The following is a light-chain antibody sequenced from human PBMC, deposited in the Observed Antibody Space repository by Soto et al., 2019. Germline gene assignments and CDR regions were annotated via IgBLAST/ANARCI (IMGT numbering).Light chain of an antibody. CDR3: SSYTSSSTLV. CDR2: EVS. V-gene: IGLV2-14*01. J-gene: IGLJ1*01. Sequence: QSVLTQPRSVSGSPGQSVTIPCTATSSDVGGYNYVSWYHQHPGKAPKLLIYEVSNRPSGVSNRFSGSKSGNTASLTISGLQAEDEADYYCSSYTSSSTLVFGTGTKVTVL. CDR1: SSDVGGYNY.